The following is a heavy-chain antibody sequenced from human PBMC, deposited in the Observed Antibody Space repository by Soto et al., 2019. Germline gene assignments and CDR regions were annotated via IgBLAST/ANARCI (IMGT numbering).Heavy chain of an antibody. D-gene: IGHD5-12*01. J-gene: IGHJ4*02. V-gene: IGHV3-21*01. CDR1: GFTFSSYS. CDR3: ARDPRGGYDWDYYFDY. Sequence: GGSLRLSCAASGFTFSSYSMNWVRQAPGKGLEWVSSISSSSSYIYYADSVKGRFTISRDNAKNSLYLQMNSLRAEDTAVYYCARDPRGGYDWDYYFDYWGQGTLVTVSS. CDR2: ISSSSSYI.